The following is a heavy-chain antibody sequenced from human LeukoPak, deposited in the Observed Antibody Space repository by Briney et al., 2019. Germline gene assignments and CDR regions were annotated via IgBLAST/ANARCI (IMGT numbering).Heavy chain of an antibody. D-gene: IGHD3-9*01. CDR3: ARDVDYYDILTGYYQHFGMDV. J-gene: IGHJ6*02. V-gene: IGHV3-53*01. Sequence: PGGSLRLSCAASGFPVTSKDMSWVRQAPGKGLEWVSIIYSGGSTYYADSVKGRFTISRDNSENTLYLQMNSLRAEDTAVYYCARDVDYYDILTGYYQHFGMDVWGQGTTVTVSS. CDR2: IYSGGST. CDR1: GFPVTSKD.